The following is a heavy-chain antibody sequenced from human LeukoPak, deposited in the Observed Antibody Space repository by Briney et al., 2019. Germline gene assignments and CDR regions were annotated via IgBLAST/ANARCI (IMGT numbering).Heavy chain of an antibody. Sequence: SVKVSCKASGGTFSSYAISWVRQAPGQGLGWMGGIIPIFGTANYAQKFQGRVTITTDESTSTAYMELSSLRSEDTAVYYCASPRVVTAIPVANYYYGMDVWGQGTTVTVSS. CDR2: IIPIFGTA. J-gene: IGHJ6*02. CDR1: GGTFSSYA. V-gene: IGHV1-69*05. CDR3: ASPRVVTAIPVANYYYGMDV. D-gene: IGHD2-21*02.